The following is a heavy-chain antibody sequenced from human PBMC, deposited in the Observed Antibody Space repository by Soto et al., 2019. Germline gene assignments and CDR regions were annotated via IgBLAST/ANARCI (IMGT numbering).Heavy chain of an antibody. Sequence: QVQLQESGPGLVKPSETLSLTCTVSGGSVSSGSYYWSWIRQPPGKGLEWIGYIYYSGSTNYNPSLKSRGTISVDTSKNQFSLKLSSVTAADTAVYYCARDRGTGADYYYGMDVWGQGTTVTVSS. D-gene: IGHD2-8*02. J-gene: IGHJ6*02. CDR2: IYYSGST. CDR3: ARDRGTGADYYYGMDV. V-gene: IGHV4-61*01. CDR1: GGSVSSGSYY.